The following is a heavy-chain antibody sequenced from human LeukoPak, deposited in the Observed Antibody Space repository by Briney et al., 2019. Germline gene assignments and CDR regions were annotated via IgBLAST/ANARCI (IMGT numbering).Heavy chain of an antibody. CDR3: ARMSLYSGSYYVFDY. J-gene: IGHJ4*02. CDR1: GGTFSSYA. Sequence: SVKVSCKASGGTFSSYAISWVRQAPGQGLEWMGGIIPIFGTANYAQKFQGRVTITTAESTSTAYMELSSLRSEDTAVYYCARMSLYSGSYYVFDYWGQGTLVTVSS. V-gene: IGHV1-69*05. CDR2: IIPIFGTA. D-gene: IGHD1-26*01.